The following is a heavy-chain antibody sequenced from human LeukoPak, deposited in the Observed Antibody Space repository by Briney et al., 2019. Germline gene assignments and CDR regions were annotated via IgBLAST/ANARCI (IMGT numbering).Heavy chain of an antibody. V-gene: IGHV5-10-1*01. J-gene: IGHJ6*02. CDR3: ARLTTIFGVELYYYYGMDV. D-gene: IGHD3-3*01. CDR1: GYSFTSYW. Sequence: GESLKISCKGSGYSFTSYWISWARQMPGKGLEWMGRIDPSDSYTNYSPSFQGHVTISADKSISTAYLQWSSLKASDTAMYYCARLTTIFGVELYYYYGMDVWGQGTTVTVSS. CDR2: IDPSDSYT.